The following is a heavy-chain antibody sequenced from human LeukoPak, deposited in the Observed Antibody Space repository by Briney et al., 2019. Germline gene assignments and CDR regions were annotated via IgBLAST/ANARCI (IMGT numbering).Heavy chain of an antibody. CDR3: AKVSVVYSYGTTDY. CDR2: IRGSGGST. D-gene: IGHD5-18*01. V-gene: IGHV3-23*01. Sequence: PGGSLRLSCAASGFTYSSYAMRWVRQAPGKGLEWVSAIRGSGGSTYYADSVKGRFTISRDNSKNTLYLQMNSLRAEDTAVYYCAKVSVVYSYGTTDYWGQGTLVTVSS. CDR1: GFTYSSYA. J-gene: IGHJ4*02.